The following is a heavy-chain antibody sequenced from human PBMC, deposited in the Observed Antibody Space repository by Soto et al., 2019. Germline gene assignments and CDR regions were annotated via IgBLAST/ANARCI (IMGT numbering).Heavy chain of an antibody. J-gene: IGHJ4*02. CDR2: IIPIFGTA. CDR3: ASGYDSSGSLDY. Sequence: SVKVSCKASGGTFSSYAISWVRQAPGQGLEWMGGIIPIFGTANYAQKFQGRVTITADKSTSTAYMELGSLRSEDTAVYYCASGYDSSGSLDYWGQGTLVTVSS. V-gene: IGHV1-69*06. D-gene: IGHD3-22*01. CDR1: GGTFSSYA.